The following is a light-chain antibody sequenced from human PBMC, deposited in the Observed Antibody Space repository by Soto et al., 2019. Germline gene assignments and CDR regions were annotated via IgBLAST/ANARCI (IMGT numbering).Light chain of an antibody. Sequence: ENVLTQSPGTLSLSPGERATLSCRASQSLSKTYLAWYQQKPGQAPRLLIDGASSRATGTPDRFSGSGSGTDFTLTISRLEPEDFAVYYCQQYVRPPWTFGQGTKVDIK. V-gene: IGKV3-20*01. CDR2: GAS. CDR3: QQYVRPPWT. J-gene: IGKJ1*01. CDR1: QSLSKTY.